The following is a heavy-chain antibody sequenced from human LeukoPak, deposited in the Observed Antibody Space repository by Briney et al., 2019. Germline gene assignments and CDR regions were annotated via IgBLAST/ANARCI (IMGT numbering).Heavy chain of an antibody. CDR2: ISSSGSTI. CDR1: RFTFSSYE. V-gene: IGHV3-48*03. D-gene: IGHD3-22*01. Sequence: PGGSLRLSCAASRFTFSSYEIHWVRQAPGKGLEWVSYISSSGSTIYYADSVKGRFTISRDNSKNTLYLQMNSLRSEDTAVYYCARTYYYDSSGYYSSLDYWGQGTLVTVSS. J-gene: IGHJ4*02. CDR3: ARTYYYDSSGYYSSLDY.